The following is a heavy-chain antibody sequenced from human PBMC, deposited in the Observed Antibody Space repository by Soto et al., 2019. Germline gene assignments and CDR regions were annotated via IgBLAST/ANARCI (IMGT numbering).Heavy chain of an antibody. V-gene: IGHV3-15*01. CDR2: IRGKSKGETA. D-gene: IGHD6-13*01. CDR1: RFSFTNAW. Sequence: PGGSMRLSCEVSRFSFTNAWMSWVRQTPGRGLEWVGRIRGKSKGETAEYAAPVKGRFTLSRDDSKNTLYLQMNNLKVEDTAIYYCNTDIGDSWYTPPTDYWGQGTLVTVSS. J-gene: IGHJ4*02. CDR3: NTDIGDSWYTPPTDY.